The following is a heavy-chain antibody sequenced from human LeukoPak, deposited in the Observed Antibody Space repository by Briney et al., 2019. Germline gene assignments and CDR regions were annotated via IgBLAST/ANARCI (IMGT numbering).Heavy chain of an antibody. CDR3: ARTLIYDSRSDY. J-gene: IGHJ4*02. V-gene: IGHV1-58*02. CDR2: IVVGSSNT. D-gene: IGHD3-22*01. Sequence: ASVKVSCKASGFTLTTSAIQWVRQARGQRLEWIGWIVVGSSNTNYAQKFQQRVTITRDMSTSTAYMELNSLRSDDTAVYYCARTLIYDSRSDYWGQGTLVTVSS. CDR1: GFTLTTSA.